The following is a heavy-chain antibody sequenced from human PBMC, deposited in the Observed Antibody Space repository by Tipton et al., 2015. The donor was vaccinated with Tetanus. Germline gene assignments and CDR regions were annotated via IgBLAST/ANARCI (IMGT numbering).Heavy chain of an antibody. Sequence: QLVQSGAEVKKPGASVKVSCKASGYTFTHYGVNWVRQAPGQGLEWMGWISPFNENVNYAEKFQGRLTMTTDRSTATVYMDLRGLRSDDTAVYYCGRGRGLGPHEYFEHWGRGTLVTVSS. CDR3: GRGRGLGPHEYFEH. D-gene: IGHD3/OR15-3a*01. CDR2: ISPFNENV. V-gene: IGHV1-18*01. CDR1: GYTFTHYG. J-gene: IGHJ5*02.